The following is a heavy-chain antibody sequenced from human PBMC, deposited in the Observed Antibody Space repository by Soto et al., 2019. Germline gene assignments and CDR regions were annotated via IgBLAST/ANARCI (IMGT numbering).Heavy chain of an antibody. CDR3: ARDKGYYGSGLFPYYYGMDV. V-gene: IGHV3-33*01. Sequence: QVQLVESGGGVVQPGRSLRLSCAASGFTFSSYGMHWVRQAPGKGLEWVAVIWYDGSNKYYADSVKGRFTISRDNSKNTLYLQMTSLRAEDTAVYYCARDKGYYGSGLFPYYYGMDVWGQGTTVTVSS. CDR2: IWYDGSNK. J-gene: IGHJ6*02. CDR1: GFTFSSYG. D-gene: IGHD3-10*01.